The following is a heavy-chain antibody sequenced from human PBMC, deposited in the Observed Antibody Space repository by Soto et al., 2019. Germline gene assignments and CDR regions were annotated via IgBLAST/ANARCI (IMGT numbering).Heavy chain of an antibody. D-gene: IGHD3-16*01. Sequence: VASVKVSCKASGYSFTSYSIHWVRQAPGQSLEWMGWTNAGNGNTKYSQKFQGRVTITRDTSASTAYMELSSLRSEDTSVYYCAREGLVGVTDFDYWGQGTLVTVSS. V-gene: IGHV1-3*01. CDR3: AREGLVGVTDFDY. J-gene: IGHJ4*02. CDR2: TNAGNGNT. CDR1: GYSFTSYS.